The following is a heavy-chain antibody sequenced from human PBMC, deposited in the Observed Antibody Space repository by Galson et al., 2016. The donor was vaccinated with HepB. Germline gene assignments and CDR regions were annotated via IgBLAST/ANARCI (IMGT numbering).Heavy chain of an antibody. CDR2: MNPEGSAR. CDR3: AREPGADV. CDR1: GYSFWRYW. J-gene: IGHJ6*02. Sequence: SLRLSCATSGYSFWRYWMSWVRQAPGKGLEWVANMNPEGSARNYVDSVKGRFTISRDNAKNSLYLQMNSLSVDDTAVYFCAREPGADVWGQGTTVIVSS. V-gene: IGHV3-7*03. D-gene: IGHD1-26*01.